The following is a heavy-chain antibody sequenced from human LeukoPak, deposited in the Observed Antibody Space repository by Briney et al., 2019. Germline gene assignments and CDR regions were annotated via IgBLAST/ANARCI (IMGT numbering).Heavy chain of an antibody. CDR1: GGTFSSYA. CDR2: IIPILGIA. D-gene: IGHD4-17*01. CDR3: ARVVTVTGGYGMDV. Sequence: RASVKVSCKASGGTFSSYAISWVRQAPGQGLEWMGRIIPILGIANYAQKFQGRVTITADKSTSTAYMELSSLRSEDTAVYYCARVVTVTGGYGMDVWGQGTTVTVSS. V-gene: IGHV1-69*04. J-gene: IGHJ6*02.